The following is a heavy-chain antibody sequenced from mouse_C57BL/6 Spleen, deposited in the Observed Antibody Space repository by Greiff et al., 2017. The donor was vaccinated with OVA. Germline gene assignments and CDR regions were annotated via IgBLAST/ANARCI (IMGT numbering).Heavy chain of an antibody. CDR2: IDPSDSYT. CDR1: GYTFTSYW. D-gene: IGHD1-3*01. Sequence: VQLQQPGAELVMPGASVKLSCKASGYTFTSYWMHWVKQRPGQGLEWIGEIDPSDSYTNYNQKFKGKSTLTVDKSSSTAYMQLSSLTSEDSAVYYCARYIPSAMDYCGQGTSVTVSS. CDR3: ARYIPSAMDY. V-gene: IGHV1-69*01. J-gene: IGHJ4*01.